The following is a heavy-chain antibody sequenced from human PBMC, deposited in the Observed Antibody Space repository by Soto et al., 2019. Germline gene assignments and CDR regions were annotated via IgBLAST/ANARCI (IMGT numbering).Heavy chain of an antibody. J-gene: IGHJ4*02. CDR2: ISGSGGST. Sequence: EVQLLESGGGLVQPGGSLRLSCAASGFTFSSYAMSWVRQAPGKGLEWVSAISGSGGSTYYADSVKGRFTISRDNSKNTLYLQMTSLRAEHTAVYYCDGLAVAGNIDYLGQGTLVTVSS. V-gene: IGHV3-23*01. CDR1: GFTFSSYA. D-gene: IGHD6-19*01. CDR3: DGLAVAGNIDY.